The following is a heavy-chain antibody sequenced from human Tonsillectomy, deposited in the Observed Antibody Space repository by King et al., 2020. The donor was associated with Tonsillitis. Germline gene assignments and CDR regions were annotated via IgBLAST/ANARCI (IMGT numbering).Heavy chain of an antibody. CDR3: ARGARGGSKAAGSPIDF. Sequence: VQLVESGGGVVQPGGSLRLSCAASGFTFSDYAIHWVRQVPGKGLEGVAVISSDGYNKYYTDSVKGRFTISRDDSKNTLFLTMNSLRPEDTPVYYCARGARGGSKAAGSPIDFWGQGTLVTVSS. J-gene: IGHJ4*02. CDR2: ISSDGYNK. V-gene: IGHV3-30*10. CDR1: GFTFSDYA. D-gene: IGHD6-13*01.